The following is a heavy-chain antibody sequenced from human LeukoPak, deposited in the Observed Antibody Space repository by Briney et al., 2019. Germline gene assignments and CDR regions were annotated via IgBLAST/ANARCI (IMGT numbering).Heavy chain of an antibody. V-gene: IGHV4-38-2*01. CDR2: IYHSGST. CDR1: GYSISSGYY. Sequence: SETLSLTCAVSGYSISSGYYWGWIRQPPGEGLEWIGSIYHSGSTYYNPSLKSRVTISVDTSKNQFSLKLSSVTAADTAVYYCARTNSAYYYMDVWGKGTTVTVSS. D-gene: IGHD2/OR15-2a*01. J-gene: IGHJ6*03. CDR3: ARTNSAYYYMDV.